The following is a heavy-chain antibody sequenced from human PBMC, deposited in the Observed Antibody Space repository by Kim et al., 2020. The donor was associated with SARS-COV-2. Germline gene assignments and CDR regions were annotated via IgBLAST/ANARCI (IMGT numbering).Heavy chain of an antibody. D-gene: IGHD6-19*01. CDR1: GFTFSSYS. V-gene: IGHV3-48*02. Sequence: GGSLRLSCAASGFTFSSYSMNWVRQAPGKGLEWVSYISSSSSTIYYADSVKGRFTISRDNAKNSLYLQMNSLRDEDTAVYYCARSGPSSGWPYYYYGMDVWGQGTTVTVSS. J-gene: IGHJ6*02. CDR2: ISSSSSTI. CDR3: ARSGPSSGWPYYYYGMDV.